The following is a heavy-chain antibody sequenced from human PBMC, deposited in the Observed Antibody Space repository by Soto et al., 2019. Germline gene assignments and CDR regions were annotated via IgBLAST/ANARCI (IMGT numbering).Heavy chain of an antibody. J-gene: IGHJ4*02. V-gene: IGHV1-46*01. CDR1: GDTFTDYY. D-gene: IGHD2-21*02. CDR2: VNPSGGHT. CDR3: ARGGHVVVVTAALDY. Sequence: QVQLVQSGAEVKKPGASVKVSCKASGDTFTDYYIHWVRQAPGQGLEWMGTVNPSGGHTTYAQHFLGRMTMTRDTSTSTLYMELTSLTSEDTAIYYCARGGHVVVVTAALDYWAQGTLVTVSS.